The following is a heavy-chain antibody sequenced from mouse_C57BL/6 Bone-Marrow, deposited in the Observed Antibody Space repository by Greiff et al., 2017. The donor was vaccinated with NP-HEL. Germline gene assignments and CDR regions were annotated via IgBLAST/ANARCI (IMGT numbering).Heavy chain of an antibody. CDR2: IYPGSGST. J-gene: IGHJ1*03. CDR3: GRASVVAKDFDV. D-gene: IGHD1-1*01. V-gene: IGHV1-55*01. CDR1: GYTFTSYW. Sequence: QVQLQQPGAELVKPGASVKMSCKASGYTFTSYWITWVKQRPGQGLEWIGDIYPGSGSTNYNEKFKSKATLTVDTSSSTAYMQLSSLTSEDSAVYCCGRASVVAKDFDVWGTGTTVTVSS.